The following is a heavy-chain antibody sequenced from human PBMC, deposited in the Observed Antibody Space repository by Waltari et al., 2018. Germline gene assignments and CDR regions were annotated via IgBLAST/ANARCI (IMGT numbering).Heavy chain of an antibody. CDR1: GFTFDDYA. J-gene: IGHJ4*02. D-gene: IGHD4-17*01. CDR2: ISWNSGSI. Sequence: EVQLVESGGGLVQPGRSLRLSCAASGFTFDDYAMHWVRQAPGKGLEWVSGISWNSGSIGYADSVKGRFTISRDNAKNSLCLQMNSLRAEDMALYYCAKGSTYGDYGGFDYWGQGTLVTVSS. V-gene: IGHV3-9*03. CDR3: AKGSTYGDYGGFDY.